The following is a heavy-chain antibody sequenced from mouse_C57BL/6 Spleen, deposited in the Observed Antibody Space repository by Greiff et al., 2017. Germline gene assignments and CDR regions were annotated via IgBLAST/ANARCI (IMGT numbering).Heavy chain of an antibody. CDR1: GYSFTGYY. J-gene: IGHJ1*03. CDR2: INPSTGGT. V-gene: IGHV1-42*01. CDR3: ARRSGYWYFDV. Sequence: VQLKQSGPELVKPGASVKISCKASGYSFTGYYMNWVKQSPEKSLEWIGEINPSTGGTTYNQKFKAKATLTVDKSSSTAYMQLKSLTSEDSAVYYCARRSGYWYFDVWGTGTTVTVSS.